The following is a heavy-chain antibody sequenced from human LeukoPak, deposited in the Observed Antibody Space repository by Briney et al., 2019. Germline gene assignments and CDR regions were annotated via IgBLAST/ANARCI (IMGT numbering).Heavy chain of an antibody. Sequence: GGSLRLSCAASGFTFSSYSMNWVRQAPGKGLEWVSSITSSSRYIYYADSVKGRFTISRDNAKNSLFLQMNSLRAEDTAVYYCATRGTGYSSPLNYWGQGTLVTVSS. V-gene: IGHV3-21*01. D-gene: IGHD6-13*01. CDR3: ATRGTGYSSPLNY. CDR1: GFTFSSYS. J-gene: IGHJ4*02. CDR2: ITSSSRYI.